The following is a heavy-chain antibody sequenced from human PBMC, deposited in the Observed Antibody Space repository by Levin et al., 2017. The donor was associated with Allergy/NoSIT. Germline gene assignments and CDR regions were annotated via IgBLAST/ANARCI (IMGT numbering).Heavy chain of an antibody. J-gene: IGHJ4*02. CDR3: ATLAALDDY. CDR1: GYTLTELS. CDR2: FDPEDGET. V-gene: IGHV1-24*01. Sequence: GESLKISCKVSGYTLTELSMHWVRQAPGKGLEWMGGFDPEDGETIYAQKFQGRVTMTEDTSTDTAYMELSSLRSEDTAVYYCATLAALDDYWGQGTLVTVSS. D-gene: IGHD6-6*01.